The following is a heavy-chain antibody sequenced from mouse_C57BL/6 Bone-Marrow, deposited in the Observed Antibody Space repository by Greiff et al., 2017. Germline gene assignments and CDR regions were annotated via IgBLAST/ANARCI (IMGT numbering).Heavy chain of an antibody. D-gene: IGHD1-1*01. CDR3: ARNPLFITTVVPYFDY. J-gene: IGHJ2*01. CDR2: IWSGGST. CDR1: GFSLTSYG. Sequence: QVQLKESGPGLVQPSQSLSITCTVSGFSLTSYGVHWVRQSPGKGLEWLGVIWSGGSTDYNAAFISRLSISKDNSKSQVFFKRNSLQADDTAIYYCARNPLFITTVVPYFDYWGQGTTLTVSS. V-gene: IGHV2-2*01.